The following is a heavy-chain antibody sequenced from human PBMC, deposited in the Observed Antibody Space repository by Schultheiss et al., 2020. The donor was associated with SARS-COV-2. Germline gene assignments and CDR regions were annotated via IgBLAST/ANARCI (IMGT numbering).Heavy chain of an antibody. V-gene: IGHV1-2*02. CDR2: INPKSGGT. J-gene: IGHJ6*02. CDR3: ARDSRDLRTLVTAIPDPMDV. Sequence: ASVKVSCKASGFTFTSSAVQWVRQAPGQGLEWMGWINPKSGGTNYAQKFQGRVTLTRDTSISTAYMEVSRLRSDDTAVYYCARDSRDLRTLVTAIPDPMDVWGQGTTVTVSS. CDR1: GFTFTSSA. D-gene: IGHD2-21*02.